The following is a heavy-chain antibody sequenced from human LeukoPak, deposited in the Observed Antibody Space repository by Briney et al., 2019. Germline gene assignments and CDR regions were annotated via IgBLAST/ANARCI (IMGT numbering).Heavy chain of an antibody. V-gene: IGHV3-23*01. CDR3: AKDPVLRYFDWSNAYFAY. CDR1: GFTFSSYA. Sequence: GGSLRLSCAASGFTFSSYAIRGVRQAPGKGLEGVSAISGSGGSTYYAHSVKGRFTISRDNSKNTLYLQMNSLRAEHTAVYYCAKDPVLRYFDWSNAYFAYWAQGTLVTVSS. CDR2: ISGSGGST. J-gene: IGHJ4*02. D-gene: IGHD3-9*01.